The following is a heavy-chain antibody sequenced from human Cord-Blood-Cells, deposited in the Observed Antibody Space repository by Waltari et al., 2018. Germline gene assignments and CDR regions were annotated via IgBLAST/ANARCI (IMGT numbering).Heavy chain of an antibody. Sequence: QVQLQESGPGLVKPSETLSLTCAVSGYSISSGSYWGWIRQPPGKGLEWIGSIYHSGSTFYNPSLKSRVTISVDTSKNQFSLKLSSVTAADTAVYYCAREIAVAGTGWFDPWGQGTLVTVSS. CDR3: AREIAVAGTGWFDP. CDR2: IYHSGST. J-gene: IGHJ5*02. V-gene: IGHV4-38-2*02. D-gene: IGHD6-19*01. CDR1: GYSISSGSY.